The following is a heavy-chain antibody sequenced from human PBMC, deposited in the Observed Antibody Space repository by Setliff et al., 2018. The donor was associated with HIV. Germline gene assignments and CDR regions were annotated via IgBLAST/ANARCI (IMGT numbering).Heavy chain of an antibody. CDR3: ARGQSKVRVYYYFMDV. CDR1: GFTFSTYA. V-gene: IGHV3-23*01. D-gene: IGHD3-10*01. CDR2: ISGNGGST. Sequence: GGSLRLSCAASGFTFSTYAMNWVRQAPGKGLEWVSIISGNGGSTYYADSVKGRFTISRDNSKSSMYLQLSGLRAEDTAIYFCARGQSKVRVYYYFMDVWGKGTPVTVSS. J-gene: IGHJ6*03.